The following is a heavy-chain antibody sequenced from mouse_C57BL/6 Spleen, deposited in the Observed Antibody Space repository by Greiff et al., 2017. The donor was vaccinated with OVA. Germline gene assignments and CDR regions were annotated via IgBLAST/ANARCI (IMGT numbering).Heavy chain of an antibody. J-gene: IGHJ2*01. Sequence: EVHLVESGGGLVKPGGSLKLSCAASGFTFSSYAMSWVRQTPEKRLEWVATISDGGSYTYYPDNVKGRFTISRDNAKNNLYLQMSHLKSEDTSMYYCARAGDGYYFDYWGQGTTLTVSS. CDR3: ARAGDGYYFDY. V-gene: IGHV5-4*01. CDR2: ISDGGSYT. D-gene: IGHD2-3*01. CDR1: GFTFSSYA.